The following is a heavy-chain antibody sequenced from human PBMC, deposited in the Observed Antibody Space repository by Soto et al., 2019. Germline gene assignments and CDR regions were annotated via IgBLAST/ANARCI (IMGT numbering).Heavy chain of an antibody. Sequence: PSETLSLTCTVSGGSISSSSYYWGWIRQPPGKGLEWIGSIYYSGSTYYNPSLKSRVTISVDTSKNQFSLKLSSVTAADTAVYYCARQSFPMVRGVPIDYWGQGTLVTVSS. D-gene: IGHD3-10*01. J-gene: IGHJ4*02. CDR2: IYYSGST. CDR1: GGSISSSSYY. CDR3: ARQSFPMVRGVPIDY. V-gene: IGHV4-39*01.